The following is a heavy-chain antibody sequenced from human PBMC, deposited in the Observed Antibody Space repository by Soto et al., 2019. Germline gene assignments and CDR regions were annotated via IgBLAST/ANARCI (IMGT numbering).Heavy chain of an antibody. CDR1: GFTFSDYG. V-gene: IGHV3-30*03. Sequence: GGSLRLSCEGPGFTFSDYGFHWVRQAPGKGLEWVAMISYDGGDRYYRDSVQGRFTISRDDSKNTVFLQMNSLRTEDTAMYYCARSTYCNGGSCYPKYWGEGTMVTVYS. D-gene: IGHD2-15*01. CDR2: ISYDGGDR. CDR3: ARSTYCNGGSCYPKY. J-gene: IGHJ4*02.